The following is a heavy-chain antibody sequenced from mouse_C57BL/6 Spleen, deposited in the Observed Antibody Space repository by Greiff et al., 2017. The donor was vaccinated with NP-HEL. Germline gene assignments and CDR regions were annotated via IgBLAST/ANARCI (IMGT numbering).Heavy chain of an antibody. CDR3: ARPYYYGSSYFFYAMDY. V-gene: IGHV1-80*01. CDR1: GYAFSSYW. D-gene: IGHD1-1*01. Sequence: QVQLQQSGAELVKPGASVKISCKASGYAFSSYWMNWVKQRPGQGLEWIGQIYPGDGDTNYNGKFKGKATLTADKSSSTAYMQLSSLTSEDSAVYFCARPYYYGSSYFFYAMDYWGQGTSVTVSS. CDR2: IYPGDGDT. J-gene: IGHJ4*01.